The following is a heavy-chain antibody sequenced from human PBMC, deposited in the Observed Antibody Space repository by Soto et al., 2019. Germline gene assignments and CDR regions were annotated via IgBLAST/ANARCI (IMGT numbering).Heavy chain of an antibody. Sequence: SETLCLPCIISVGSISISSYYWGWIRQPPGKGLEWIGSIYYSGITYYNRSLKSRVTISVDTSKNQFSLKLSSVTAADTAVYYCARHDGVAGTPPYFDYWGQGTLVTVSS. J-gene: IGHJ4*02. V-gene: IGHV4-39*01. CDR2: IYYSGIT. CDR1: VGSISISSYY. CDR3: ARHDGVAGTPPYFDY. D-gene: IGHD6-19*01.